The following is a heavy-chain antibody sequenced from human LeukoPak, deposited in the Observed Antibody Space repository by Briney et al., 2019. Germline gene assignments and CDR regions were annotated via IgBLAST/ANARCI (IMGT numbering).Heavy chain of an antibody. D-gene: IGHD2-21*01. CDR2: ISVSGST. V-gene: IGHV3-23*01. J-gene: IGHJ4*02. CDR1: GFTLSSYA. Sequence: QPGGSLRLSCAASGFTLSSYAMSWVRQAPGKGLEWVSAISVSGSTYHADSVKGRFIISRDSSKNTLYLQMNRLRAEDAAVYYCAKAPVTTCSGAYCYPFDYWGQGTLVTVSS. CDR3: AKAPVTTCSGAYCYPFDY.